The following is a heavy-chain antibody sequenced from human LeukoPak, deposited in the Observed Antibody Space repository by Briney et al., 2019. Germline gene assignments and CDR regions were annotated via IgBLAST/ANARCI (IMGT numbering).Heavy chain of an antibody. D-gene: IGHD3-22*01. CDR3: ARVYYDSSGYPPNWYFDL. V-gene: IGHV4-39*07. CDR2: IYYSGST. J-gene: IGHJ2*01. Sequence: SETLSLTCTVSGGSISSSSYYWGWIRQPPGKGLEWIGSIYYSGSTYYNPSLKSRVTTSVDTSKNQFSLKLSSVTAADTAVYYCARVYYDSSGYPPNWYFDLWGRGTLVTVSS. CDR1: GGSISSSSYY.